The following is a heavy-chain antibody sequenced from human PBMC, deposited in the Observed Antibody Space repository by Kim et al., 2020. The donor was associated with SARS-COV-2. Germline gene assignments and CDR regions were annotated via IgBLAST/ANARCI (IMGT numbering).Heavy chain of an antibody. J-gene: IGHJ3*01. Sequence: YADSVRGRFTISRDKSRNTLYLRMSSLRAEDTAIYYCASTSGSGPHDAFDVWGQGTMVSVFS. CDR3: ASTSGSGPHDAFDV. D-gene: IGHD3-10*01. V-gene: IGHV3-23*01.